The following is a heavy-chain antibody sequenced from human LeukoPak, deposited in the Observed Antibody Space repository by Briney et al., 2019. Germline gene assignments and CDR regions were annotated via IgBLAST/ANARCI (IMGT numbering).Heavy chain of an antibody. CDR3: ARTYYYDSSDNY. CDR2: ISAYNGNT. D-gene: IGHD3-22*01. J-gene: IGHJ4*02. V-gene: IGHV1-18*01. CDR1: GYTFTSYG. Sequence: ASVKVSCKASGYTFTSYGISWVLQAPGHGLEWMGWISAYNGNTNYAQKLQGRVTMTTDTSTSTAYMELRSLRSDDTAVYYCARTYYYDSSDNYWGQGTLVTVSS.